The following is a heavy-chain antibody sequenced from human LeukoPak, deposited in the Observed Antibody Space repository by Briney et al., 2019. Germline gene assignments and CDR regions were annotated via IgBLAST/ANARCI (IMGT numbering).Heavy chain of an antibody. J-gene: IGHJ6*02. CDR1: GYTFTSYY. Sequence: ASVKVSCKASGYTFTSYYMHWVRQAPGQGLEWMGIINPSGGSTSYAQKFQGRVTMTRVTSTSTVYMELSSLRSEDTAVYCCARNYDILTGPPTYYYYGMDVWGQGTTVTVSS. D-gene: IGHD3-9*01. V-gene: IGHV1-46*01. CDR2: INPSGGST. CDR3: ARNYDILTGPPTYYYYGMDV.